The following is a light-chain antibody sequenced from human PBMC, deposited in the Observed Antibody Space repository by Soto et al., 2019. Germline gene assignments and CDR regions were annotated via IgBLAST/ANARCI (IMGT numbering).Light chain of an antibody. CDR1: SSDVGGDNY. J-gene: IGLJ1*01. Sequence: QSVLTQPASVSGSPGQSITISCTGTSSDVGGDNYVSWYQQHPGRAPKLMIYEVSNRPSGVSNRFSGSKSGTTASLTISGLQTEDEAEYYCSSYAGSSNVFGTGTKLTVL. CDR2: EVS. CDR3: SSYAGSSNV. V-gene: IGLV2-14*01.